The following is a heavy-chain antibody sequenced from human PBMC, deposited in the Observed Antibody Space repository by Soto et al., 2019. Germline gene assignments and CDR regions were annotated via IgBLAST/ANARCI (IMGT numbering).Heavy chain of an antibody. CDR1: GGTFSIYA. Sequence: SVKVSCKASGGTFSIYAISCVRQSPLQWLEWMGGIIPIFGTANYAQKFQGRVTITADESTSTAYMELSSLRSEDTAVYYCASGPDYYDSSGYYYNWFDPWGQGTLVTVSS. CDR3: ASGPDYYDSSGYYYNWFDP. CDR2: IIPIFGTA. D-gene: IGHD3-22*01. V-gene: IGHV1-69*13. J-gene: IGHJ5*02.